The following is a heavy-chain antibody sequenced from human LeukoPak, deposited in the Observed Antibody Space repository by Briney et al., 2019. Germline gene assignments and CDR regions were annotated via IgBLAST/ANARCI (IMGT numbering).Heavy chain of an antibody. CDR3: AKDRVSVYYYDSSGYYYFDY. CDR2: ISGSGSST. Sequence: GGSLRLSCAASGFTFSSYAMSWVRQAPGKGLEWVSAISGSGSSTYYADSVKGRFTISRDNSKNTLYLQMNSLRAEDTAVYYCAKDRVSVYYYDSSGYYYFDYWGQGTLVTVSS. J-gene: IGHJ4*02. V-gene: IGHV3-23*01. CDR1: GFTFSSYA. D-gene: IGHD3-22*01.